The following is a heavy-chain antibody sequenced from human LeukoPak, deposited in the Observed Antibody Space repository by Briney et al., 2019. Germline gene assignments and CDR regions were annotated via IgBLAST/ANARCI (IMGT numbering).Heavy chain of an antibody. CDR3: ARDDCSSISCYHNWFDP. J-gene: IGHJ5*02. CDR2: IKQDGSEK. CDR1: GFTFSSYW. V-gene: IGHV3-7*01. Sequence: GGSLRLSCAASGFTFSSYWMSWVRQAPGKGLEWVANIKQDGSEKYYVDSVKGRFTISRDNAKNSLYLRMNSLRAEDTAVYYCARDDCSSISCYHNWFDPWGQGTLVTDSS. D-gene: IGHD2-2*01.